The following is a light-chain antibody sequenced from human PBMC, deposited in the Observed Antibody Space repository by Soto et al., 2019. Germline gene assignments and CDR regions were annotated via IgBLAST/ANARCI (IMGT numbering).Light chain of an antibody. CDR1: SSNIGAGYD. V-gene: IGLV1-40*01. Sequence: QSVLTQPPSVSGAPGQRVTISCTGSSSNIGAGYDVHWYQQFPGTAPKLLIYGNTNRPSGVPDRFSGSKSGTSASLAITGLQAEDEADYYCQSYDSSLSGPSFVFGTGTKLTVL. J-gene: IGLJ1*01. CDR2: GNT. CDR3: QSYDSSLSGPSFV.